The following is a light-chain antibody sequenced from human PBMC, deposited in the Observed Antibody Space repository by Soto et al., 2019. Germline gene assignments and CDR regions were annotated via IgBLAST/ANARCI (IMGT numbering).Light chain of an antibody. CDR2: DAF. V-gene: IGKV3-11*01. CDR3: QQRSNWPPEFT. CDR1: QSITSY. J-gene: IGKJ2*01. Sequence: EIVLTQSPAFLSLSPGERVTLSCRASQSITSYLAWYQHKPGQTPRLLIYDAFNRASGIPYRFSGSGSGTDFTLTISSLEPEDSAVYYCQQRSNWPPEFTFGQGTRVEIK.